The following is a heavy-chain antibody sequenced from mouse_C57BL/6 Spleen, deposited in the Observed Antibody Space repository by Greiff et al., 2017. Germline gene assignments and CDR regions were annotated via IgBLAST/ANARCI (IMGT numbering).Heavy chain of an antibody. CDR1: GFTFSSYA. V-gene: IGHV5-9-1*02. D-gene: IGHD1-1*01. CDR2: ISSGGDYI. Sequence: EVKLVESGEGLVKPGGSLKLSCAASGFTFSSYAMSWVRQTPEKRLEWVAYISSGGDYIYYADTVKGRFTISRDNARNTLYLQMSSLKSEDTAMYYCTRDRYYVSSYPYSYAMDYWGQGTSVTVSS. J-gene: IGHJ4*01. CDR3: TRDRYYVSSYPYSYAMDY.